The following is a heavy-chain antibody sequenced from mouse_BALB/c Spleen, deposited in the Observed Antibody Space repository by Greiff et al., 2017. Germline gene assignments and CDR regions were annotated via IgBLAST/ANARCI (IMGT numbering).Heavy chain of an antibody. Sequence: VQLQQSGPGLVAPSQSLSITCTVSGFSLTSYGVHWVRQPPGKGLEWLGVIWAGGSTNYNSALMSRLSISKDNSKSQVFLKTNSLQTDDTAMYYCASYYAMDYWGQGTSVTVSS. CDR2: IWAGGST. CDR1: GFSLTSYG. J-gene: IGHJ4*01. V-gene: IGHV2-9*02. CDR3: ASYYAMDY.